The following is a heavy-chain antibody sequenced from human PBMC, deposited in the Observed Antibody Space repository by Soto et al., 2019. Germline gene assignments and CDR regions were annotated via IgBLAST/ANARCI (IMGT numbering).Heavy chain of an antibody. CDR1: GFTFNIAA. CDR3: TLQLSGPY. Sequence: PGGSLRLSCAASGFTFNIAAIHWVRQASGKGLEWVGLIRNKANGYATAYAPSVKGRITVSRDDSKNMAFLEMNSLRAEDTALYYCTLQLSGPYWGQGTLVTVSS. CDR2: IRNKANGYAT. D-gene: IGHD3-10*01. V-gene: IGHV3-73*01. J-gene: IGHJ4*02.